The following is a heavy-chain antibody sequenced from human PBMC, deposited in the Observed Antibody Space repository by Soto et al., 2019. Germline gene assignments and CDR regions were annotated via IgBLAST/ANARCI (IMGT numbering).Heavy chain of an antibody. CDR2: ISGSGGST. V-gene: IGHV3-23*01. J-gene: IGHJ4*02. D-gene: IGHD3-3*01. Sequence: EVQLLESGGGLVQPGGSLRLSCAASGFTFSSYAMSWVRQAPGKGLEWVSAISGSGGSTYYADSVKGRFTISRDNSKNTLYLQMNSLRAEDTAVYYCAKKATAAIFGVVIGYYFDYWGQGTLVTVSS. CDR1: GFTFSSYA. CDR3: AKKATAAIFGVVIGYYFDY.